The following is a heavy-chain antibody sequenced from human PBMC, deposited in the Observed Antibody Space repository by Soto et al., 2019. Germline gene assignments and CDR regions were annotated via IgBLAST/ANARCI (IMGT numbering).Heavy chain of an antibody. V-gene: IGHV3-23*01. CDR1: GFSSSSNN. CDR3: ARIIVDLVF. D-gene: IGHD3-16*02. J-gene: IGHJ4*02. Sequence: SAESLSLAWAVSGFSSSSNNTGCVRHPPDRLLGWVSAITANGGSTNYAESVKGRVTISIDKSTKTLYLKMTSLRAEDTAVYYCARIIVDLVFWGQGTPVTVSS. CDR2: ITANGGST.